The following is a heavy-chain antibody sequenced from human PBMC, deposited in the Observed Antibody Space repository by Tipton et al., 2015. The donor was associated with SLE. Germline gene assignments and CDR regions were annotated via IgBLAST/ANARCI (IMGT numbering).Heavy chain of an antibody. CDR1: GGSISSGSYY. V-gene: IGHV4-61*02. CDR2: IYTSGST. Sequence: TLSLTCTVSGGSISSGSYYWSWIRQPAGKGLEWIGRIYTSGSTNYNPSLKSRVTISVDTSKNQFSLKLSSVTAADTAVYYCARSGHLIGSSSLFDYWGQGTLVTVSS. J-gene: IGHJ4*02. CDR3: ARSGHLIGSSSLFDY. D-gene: IGHD6-6*01.